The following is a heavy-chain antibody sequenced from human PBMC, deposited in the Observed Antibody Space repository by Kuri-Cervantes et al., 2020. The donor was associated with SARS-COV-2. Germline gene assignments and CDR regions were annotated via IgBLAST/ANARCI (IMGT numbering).Heavy chain of an antibody. CDR1: GFTFSNAW. V-gene: IGHV3-15*07. CDR2: IKSKTDGGTT. CDR3: TTGLHGYSDGR. D-gene: IGHD5-18*01. J-gene: IGHJ4*02. Sequence: GESLKISCEASGFTFSNAWMNWDRQAPGEGLEWVGRIKSKTDGGTTDYAAPVKGRFTISIDDSKIMLSLQMNSLKTEDTAVYYCTTGLHGYSDGRWGQGTLVTVSS.